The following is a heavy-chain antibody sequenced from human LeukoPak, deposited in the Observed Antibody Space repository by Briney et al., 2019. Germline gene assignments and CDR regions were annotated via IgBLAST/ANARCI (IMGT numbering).Heavy chain of an antibody. Sequence: SGPTLVNPTQTLTLTCTFSGFSLSTSGVGVGWIRQPPGKALEWLALIYWDDDKRYSPSLKSRLTITKDTSKNQVVLTMTNVDPVDTATYYCAHAKPQTPLDYWGQGTLVTVSS. D-gene: IGHD1-14*01. CDR1: GFSLSTSGVG. V-gene: IGHV2-5*02. J-gene: IGHJ4*02. CDR3: AHAKPQTPLDY. CDR2: IYWDDDK.